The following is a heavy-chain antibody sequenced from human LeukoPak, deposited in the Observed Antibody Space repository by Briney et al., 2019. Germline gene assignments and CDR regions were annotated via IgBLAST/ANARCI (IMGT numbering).Heavy chain of an antibody. J-gene: IGHJ4*02. CDR3: ARHGFRTYPVFDY. CDR1: GGSISNNGYY. CDR2: IYYTGST. D-gene: IGHD1-14*01. Sequence: SQTLSLTCTVSGGSISNNGYYWSWIRHPPGKALEWIGHIYYTGSTYYNPSLKSRVTISVDTSKNQFSLKLSSVTAADTAVYYCARHGFRTYPVFDYWGQGTLVTVSS. V-gene: IGHV4-30-2*03.